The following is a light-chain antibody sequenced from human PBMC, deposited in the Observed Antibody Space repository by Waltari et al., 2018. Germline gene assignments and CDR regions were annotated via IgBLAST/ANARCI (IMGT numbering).Light chain of an antibody. CDR1: STDIGVYNY. CDR2: EVT. V-gene: IGLV2-8*01. CDR3: GSFAGSNTL. J-gene: IGLJ2*01. Sequence: QSALTQPPSASGAPGQSVTISCTGTSTDIGVYNYVSLSQQHPGKAPKLLIYEVTERPSGVPDRFSGSKSGITASLTVFGLQTEDEADYYCGSFAGSNTLFGGGTKLTVL.